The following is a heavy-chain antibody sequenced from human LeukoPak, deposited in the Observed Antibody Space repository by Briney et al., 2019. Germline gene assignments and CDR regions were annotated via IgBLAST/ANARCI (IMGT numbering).Heavy chain of an antibody. J-gene: IGHJ5*02. D-gene: IGHD3-22*01. CDR1: GYTFTGYF. CDR3: ARVFNYYDTSGYYT. V-gene: IGHV1-2*02. Sequence: ASVKVSCKASGYTFTGYFLHWVRQAPGQGLEWMRWINPNSGGTTFAQKFQGRVTMTRDTSISTAYMELSRLRSDDTAVYYCARVFNYYDTSGYYTWGQGTLVTVSS. CDR2: INPNSGGT.